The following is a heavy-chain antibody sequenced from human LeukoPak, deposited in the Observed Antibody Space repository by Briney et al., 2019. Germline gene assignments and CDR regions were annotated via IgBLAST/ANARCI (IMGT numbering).Heavy chain of an antibody. D-gene: IGHD6-13*01. Sequence: PGGSLRLSCAASGFTFSSYAMHWVRQAPGKGLEWVAVISYDESNKYYADSVKGRFTISRDNSKNTLYLQMNSLRAEDTAVYYCARGKTIAAAGTDYYYYGMDVWGQGTTVTVSS. CDR1: GFTFSSYA. V-gene: IGHV3-30*04. CDR3: ARGKTIAAAGTDYYYYGMDV. CDR2: ISYDESNK. J-gene: IGHJ6*02.